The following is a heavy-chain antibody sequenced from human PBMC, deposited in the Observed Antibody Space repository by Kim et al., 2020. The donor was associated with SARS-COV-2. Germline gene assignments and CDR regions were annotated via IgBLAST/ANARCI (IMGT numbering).Heavy chain of an antibody. J-gene: IGHJ2*01. Sequence: SETLSLTCTVSGGSISSYYWSWIRQPPGKGLEWIGYIYYSGSTNYNPSLKSRVTISVDTSKNQFSLKLSSVTAADTAVYYCVKDGSLYGSGSPNWYFDLWGRGTLLTVSS. CDR3: VKDGSLYGSGSPNWYFDL. D-gene: IGHD3-10*01. CDR1: GGSISSYY. V-gene: IGHV4-59*01. CDR2: IYYSGST.